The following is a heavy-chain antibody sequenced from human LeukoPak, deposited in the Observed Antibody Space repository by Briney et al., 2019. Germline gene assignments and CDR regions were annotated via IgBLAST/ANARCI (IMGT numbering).Heavy chain of an antibody. CDR3: AREYTAMAYDY. CDR1: GFAFSDDS. CDR2: ISSTSKYI. V-gene: IGHV3-21*01. Sequence: GGSRRLSCVASGFAFSDDSMNWVRQPPGKGLEWVSSISSTSKYIYYADSVKGRFTISRDNAKNSLFLQMNNLRVDDSAVYYCAREYTAMAYDYWGQGNLVTVSS. D-gene: IGHD5-18*01. J-gene: IGHJ4*02.